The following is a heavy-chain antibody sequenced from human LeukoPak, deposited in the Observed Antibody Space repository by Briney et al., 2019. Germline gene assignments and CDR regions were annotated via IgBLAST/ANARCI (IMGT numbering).Heavy chain of an antibody. J-gene: IGHJ4*02. CDR3: TTDYRRYCTNGVCYTVDY. D-gene: IGHD2-8*01. CDR1: GFTFSNAW. Sequence: GGSLRLSCAASGFTFSNAWMSWVRQAPGKXXXXXXXXXXXXDGGTTDYAAPVKGRFTISRDDSKNTLYLQMNSLKTEDTAVYYCTTDYRRYCTNGVCYTVDYWGQGTLVTVSS. CDR2: XXXXXDGGTT. V-gene: IGHV3-15*01.